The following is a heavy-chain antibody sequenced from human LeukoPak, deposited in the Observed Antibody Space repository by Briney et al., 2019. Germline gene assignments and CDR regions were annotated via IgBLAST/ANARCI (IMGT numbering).Heavy chain of an antibody. J-gene: IGHJ6*03. CDR3: ATIVSGVDDYFYYYMDV. CDR2: FDPDDRKT. Sequence: ASVKVSCKVSGYRVSESSMHWVRQAPGEGLEWMGGFDPDDRKTIYAQKFQGRFTMTEDTSTDTAYMELSSLRSEDTAVYFCATIVSGVDDYFYYYMDVWGKGTPVTVSS. CDR1: GYRVSESS. V-gene: IGHV1-24*01. D-gene: IGHD1-26*01.